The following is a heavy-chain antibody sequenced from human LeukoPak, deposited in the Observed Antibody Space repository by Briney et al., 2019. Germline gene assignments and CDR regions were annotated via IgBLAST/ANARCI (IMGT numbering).Heavy chain of an antibody. V-gene: IGHV4-4*07. Sequence: PSETLSLTCTVSGGSISSYYWSWIRQPAGKGLEWIGRIYTSGSTNYNPSLKSRVTMSVDTSKNQFSLKLSSVTAADTAVYYRARARAYYYDSSGYYLDYWGQGTLVTVSS. CDR3: ARARAYYYDSSGYYLDY. CDR1: GGSISSYY. D-gene: IGHD3-22*01. J-gene: IGHJ4*02. CDR2: IYTSGST.